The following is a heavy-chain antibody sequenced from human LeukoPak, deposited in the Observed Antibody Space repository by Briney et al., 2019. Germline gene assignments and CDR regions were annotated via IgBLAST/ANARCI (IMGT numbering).Heavy chain of an antibody. D-gene: IGHD1-7*01. CDR2: RSSSGSAT. J-gene: IGHJ3*02. V-gene: IGHV3-11*04. Sequence: GSLRLSCAASGFPFSDYAVSWIRQAPGKRMEWISYRSSSGSATYYAESVTGRFTISRDNAKNSLYLQMNTLRAEDTAVYYCARENFGNPQKYAFDIWGQGTMVHVSS. CDR3: ARENFGNPQKYAFDI. CDR1: GFPFSDYA.